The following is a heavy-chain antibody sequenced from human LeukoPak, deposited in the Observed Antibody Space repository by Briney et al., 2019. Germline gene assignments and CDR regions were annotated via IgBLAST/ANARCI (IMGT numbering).Heavy chain of an antibody. V-gene: IGHV3-21*01. CDR2: ISSRSTYI. J-gene: IGHJ4*02. D-gene: IGHD2-2*01. CDR1: RFTFSSYN. CDR3: ASGHCSSTSCYGGH. Sequence: GGSLRLSCAASRFTFSSYNMNWVRQAPGKGLEWVSSISSRSTYIYYADSVKGRFTISRDNAKNSLYLQMNSLRAEDTAVYYCASGHCSSTSCYGGHWGQGTLVTVSS.